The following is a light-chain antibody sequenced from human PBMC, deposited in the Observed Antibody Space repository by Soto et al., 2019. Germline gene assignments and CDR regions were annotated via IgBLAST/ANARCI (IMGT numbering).Light chain of an antibody. CDR3: QQYSNWPRT. CDR1: QSISNN. CDR2: GAS. Sequence: EIVMTQSPATLSVSPGERATLSCRAGQSISNNLAWYQQKPGQAPRLLIYGASTRATGIPARFTGSGSGTEFTLTISRQQSEDFAVYYCQQYSNWPRTFGQGTTVEIK. V-gene: IGKV3-15*01. J-gene: IGKJ1*01.